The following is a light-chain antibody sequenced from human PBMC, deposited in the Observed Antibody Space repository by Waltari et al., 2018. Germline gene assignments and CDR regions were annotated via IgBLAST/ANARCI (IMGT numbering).Light chain of an antibody. CDR2: ENN. J-gene: IGLJ3*02. V-gene: IGLV2-23*01. Sequence: QSALTQPASVSGSPGQSITISCSGTTNDVGKYDLVSWYQQVPGRVPKLILYENNRRPSDISQRFVGSTAGNTASLTISVLQPEDEADYYCCSFASSRTWVFGGRTRLTV. CDR3: CSFASSRTWV. CDR1: TNDVGKYDL.